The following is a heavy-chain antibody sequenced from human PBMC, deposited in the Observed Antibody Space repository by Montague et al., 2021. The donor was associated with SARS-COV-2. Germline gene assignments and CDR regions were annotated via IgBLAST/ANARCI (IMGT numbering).Heavy chain of an antibody. D-gene: IGHD1-1*01. Sequence: SLRLSCAASGFTLDDYTMHWVRQAPGKGLEWVSLISWDGGSTYYSDSVXGLFTISRDNSKNSLYLQMNSLRTEDTALYYCAKDLGAWNYYYGMDVWGQGTTVTVSS. V-gene: IGHV3-43*01. CDR3: AKDLGAWNYYYGMDV. CDR2: ISWDGGST. CDR1: GFTLDDYT. J-gene: IGHJ6*02.